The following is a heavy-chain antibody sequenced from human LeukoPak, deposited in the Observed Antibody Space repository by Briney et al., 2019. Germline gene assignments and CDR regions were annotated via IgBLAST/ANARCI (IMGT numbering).Heavy chain of an antibody. V-gene: IGHV3-30*02. CDR1: GFTFSSYG. Sequence: PGGSLRLSCAASGFTFSSYGMHWVRQAPGKGLEWVAFIRYDGSNKYYADSVKGRFTISRDNSKNTLYLQMNSLRAEDTAVYYCATKQLVPDYSWFDPWGQGTLVTVSS. CDR3: ATKQLVPDYSWFDP. D-gene: IGHD6-13*01. CDR2: IRYDGSNK. J-gene: IGHJ5*02.